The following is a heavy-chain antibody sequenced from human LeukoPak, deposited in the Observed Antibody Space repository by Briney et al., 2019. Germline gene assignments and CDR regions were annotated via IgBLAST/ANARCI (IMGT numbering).Heavy chain of an antibody. CDR1: GFTFSTYG. CDR3: AREESGRFYF. D-gene: IGHD1-26*01. CDR2: IWYDGSNK. V-gene: IGHV3-33*01. J-gene: IGHJ4*02. Sequence: GRSLRLSCAASGFTFSTYGMHRVRQAPGKGLEWVAIIWYDGSNKYYADSVKGRFTISRDISKNTLHLQMNSLRADDTAVYYCAREESGRFYFWGQGNLVTVSP.